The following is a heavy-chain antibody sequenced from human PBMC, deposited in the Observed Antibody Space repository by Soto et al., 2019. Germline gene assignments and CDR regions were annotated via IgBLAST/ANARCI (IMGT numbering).Heavy chain of an antibody. D-gene: IGHD5-12*01. V-gene: IGHV4-30-4*01. Sequence: QVQLQESGPGLVKPSQTLSLICTVSCGSISNDGYYWIWIRQTPGKGLEWIGYNYYSGSTYYNPSLESRITISIDTSNSQFSLKLSSVTAAGTAGDYCARGVSTEKVGSWGQGTLVTVSS. CDR2: NYYSGST. CDR1: CGSISNDGYY. CDR3: ARGVSTEKVGS. J-gene: IGHJ4*02.